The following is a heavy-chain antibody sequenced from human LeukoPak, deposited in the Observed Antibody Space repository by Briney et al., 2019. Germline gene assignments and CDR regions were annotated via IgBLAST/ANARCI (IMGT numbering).Heavy chain of an antibody. CDR3: ARRFFQCGMDV. V-gene: IGHV4-59*08. CDR1: GGSINGYY. Sequence: SETLSLTCTVSGGSINGYYRSWIRHPPGKGLEWIGYIYYSGRTNSNPSLKSRVTISVDTSTNQFSLKLSTVTAADTPVYYCARRFFQCGMDVWGQGTTVTVSS. CDR2: IYYSGRT. D-gene: IGHD2/OR15-2a*01. J-gene: IGHJ6*02.